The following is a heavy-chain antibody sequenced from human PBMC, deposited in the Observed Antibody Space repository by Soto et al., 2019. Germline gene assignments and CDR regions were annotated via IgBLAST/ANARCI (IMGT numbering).Heavy chain of an antibody. CDR1: GGSFSCYY. CDR3: ARAILYRRSVNEYYELEV. D-gene: IGHD6-13*01. CDR2: INHSGST. Sequence: AETLASTFAVYGGSFSCYYWSWIRQPPGKVLEWIGEINHSGSTNYNPSLKSRVTISVDTSKNKCSLKLSSVTAADTAVYYCARAILYRRSVNEYYELEVWGQGTSVNVSS. V-gene: IGHV4-34*01. J-gene: IGHJ6*02.